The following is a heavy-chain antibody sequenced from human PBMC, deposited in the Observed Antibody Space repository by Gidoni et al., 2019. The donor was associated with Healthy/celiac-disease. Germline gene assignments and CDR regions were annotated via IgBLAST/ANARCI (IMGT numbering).Heavy chain of an antibody. D-gene: IGHD3-16*02. CDR1: GFTFSSYA. J-gene: IGHJ5*02. V-gene: IGHV3-23*01. CDR3: AKDHGGYDYVWGSYRYGNWFDP. Sequence: EVQLLESGGGLVQPGGSLRLSCAASGFTFSSYAMSWVRQAPGKGLEWVSAISGSGGSTYYADSVKGRFTISRDNSKNTLYLQMNSLRAEDTAVYYCAKDHGGYDYVWGSYRYGNWFDPWGQGTLVTVSS. CDR2: ISGSGGST.